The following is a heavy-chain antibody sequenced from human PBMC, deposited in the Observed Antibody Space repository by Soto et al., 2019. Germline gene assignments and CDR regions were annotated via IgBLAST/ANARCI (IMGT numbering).Heavy chain of an antibody. V-gene: IGHV3-23*01. Sequence: PGGSLRLSCAASGFTFSSYAMSWVRQAPGKGLEWVSGISGSGTSTYYADTVKGRFTISRDNSKNTLYLQMNSRRVEDTAVYYCAKPRGEGATHYWGQGTLVTVSS. CDR3: AKPRGEGATHY. D-gene: IGHD1-26*01. CDR2: ISGSGTST. CDR1: GFTFSSYA. J-gene: IGHJ4*02.